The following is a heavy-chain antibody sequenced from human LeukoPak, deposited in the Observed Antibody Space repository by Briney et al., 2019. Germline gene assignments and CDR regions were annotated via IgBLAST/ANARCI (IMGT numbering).Heavy chain of an antibody. V-gene: IGHV5-51*01. J-gene: IGHJ3*01. CDR2: IYPGDSGP. D-gene: IGHD1-26*01. Sequence: GESLKISCKVSGYSFTSYCIGWVRQMPGKGLEWKGIIYPGDSGPTYSPSFQGQVTISVDKSNNTAYLPWSSLQASDTAMYYCGMSGDRVPLQDDVFDVWGQGTMVTVST. CDR1: GYSFTSYC. CDR3: GMSGDRVPLQDDVFDV.